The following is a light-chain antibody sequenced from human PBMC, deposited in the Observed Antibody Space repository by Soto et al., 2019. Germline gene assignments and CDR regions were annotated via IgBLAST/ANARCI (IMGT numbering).Light chain of an antibody. Sequence: EIVLTQSPGTLYLSPGERATLSCGASQRVTSSYLAWYHQKPGQAPRLLIYSASSRATGIPDRFSGSGSETDFRLTIYRLEPYDFAVYYCQQYHRFAYTFGQATKREIK. CDR2: SAS. CDR3: QQYHRFAYT. CDR1: QRVTSSY. J-gene: IGKJ2*01. V-gene: IGKV3-20*01.